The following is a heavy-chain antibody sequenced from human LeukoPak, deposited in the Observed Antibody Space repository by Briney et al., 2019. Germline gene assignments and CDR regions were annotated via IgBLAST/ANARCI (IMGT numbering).Heavy chain of an antibody. Sequence: ASVKVSCKASGYTFTSYGISWVRQAPGQGLEWMGWISAYNGNTNYAQKLQGRVTMTTDTSTSTAYMELRSLRSDDTAVYYCAGVSRIVVVVAATRDRGMDVWGQGTTVTVSS. J-gene: IGHJ6*02. CDR1: GYTFTSYG. D-gene: IGHD2-15*01. V-gene: IGHV1-18*01. CDR2: ISAYNGNT. CDR3: AGVSRIVVVVAATRDRGMDV.